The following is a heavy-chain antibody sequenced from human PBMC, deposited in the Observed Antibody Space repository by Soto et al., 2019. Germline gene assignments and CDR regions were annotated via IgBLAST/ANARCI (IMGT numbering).Heavy chain of an antibody. CDR2: VNPSGGHT. CDR1: GDTFTDYY. V-gene: IGHV1-46*01. Sequence: QVQLMQSGAEVKKPGASVKVSCKASGDTFTDYYIHWVRQAPGQGLEWMGTVNPSGGHTTYAQNFLGRVTMTRDTPTSTLYMELTSLTSDDTAIYYCARGGHVVVVTAALDYGGQGTLVTVSS. D-gene: IGHD2-21*02. J-gene: IGHJ4*02. CDR3: ARGGHVVVVTAALDY.